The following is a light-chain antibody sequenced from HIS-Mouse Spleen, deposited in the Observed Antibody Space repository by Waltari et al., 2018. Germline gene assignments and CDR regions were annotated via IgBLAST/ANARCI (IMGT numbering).Light chain of an antibody. V-gene: IGLV2-23*01. CDR1: SSDVGRYHL. Sequence: QSALTQPASVSGSPGQSIPISCPGTSSDVGRYHLVSWYQQHPGKAPKLMIYEGSKRPSGVSNRFSGSKSGNTASLTISGLQAEDEADYYCCSYAGSSTYVVFGGGTKLTVL. J-gene: IGLJ2*01. CDR3: CSYAGSSTYVV. CDR2: EGS.